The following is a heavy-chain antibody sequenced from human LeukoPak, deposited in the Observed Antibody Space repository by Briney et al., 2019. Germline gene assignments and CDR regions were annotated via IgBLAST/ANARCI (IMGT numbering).Heavy chain of an antibody. J-gene: IGHJ4*02. CDR1: GFTFSSYG. D-gene: IGHD1-26*01. CDR3: ARVSYYLFDY. CDR2: IRYDGSNK. V-gene: IGHV3-30*02. Sequence: PGGSLRLSCAASGFTFSSYGMHWVRQAPGKGLEWVAFIRYDGSNKYYADSVKGRFTISRDNSKNTLYLQMNSLRADDTAVYYCARVSYYLFDYWGQGTLVTVSS.